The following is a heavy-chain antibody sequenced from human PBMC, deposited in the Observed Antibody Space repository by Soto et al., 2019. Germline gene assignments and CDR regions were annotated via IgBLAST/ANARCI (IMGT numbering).Heavy chain of an antibody. J-gene: IGHJ4*02. Sequence: QVQLQESGPGLVKPSESLSLTCTVSGGSISSYYWSWIRQPPGKGLEYIGYYSGSTNYNPSLKSRVTISVDTSKNQFSLKLSSVTAADTAVYYRARFVSVSGDFDYWGQGTLVTVSS. D-gene: IGHD6-19*01. CDR3: ARFVSVSGDFDY. CDR2: YYSGST. CDR1: GGSISSYY. V-gene: IGHV4-59*01.